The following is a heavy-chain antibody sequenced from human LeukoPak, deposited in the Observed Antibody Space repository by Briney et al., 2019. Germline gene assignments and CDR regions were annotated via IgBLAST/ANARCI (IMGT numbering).Heavy chain of an antibody. Sequence: GESLKISCKASGYSFNTYWIGWVRQMPGKGLEWMGIIYPGDSEIRYSPSFQGQVTISADKSISTAYLQWSSLKASDTAMYYCARHFGHPDYWGQGTLVTVSS. D-gene: IGHD3/OR15-3a*01. CDR2: IYPGDSEI. CDR1: GYSFNTYW. V-gene: IGHV5-51*01. CDR3: ARHFGHPDY. J-gene: IGHJ4*02.